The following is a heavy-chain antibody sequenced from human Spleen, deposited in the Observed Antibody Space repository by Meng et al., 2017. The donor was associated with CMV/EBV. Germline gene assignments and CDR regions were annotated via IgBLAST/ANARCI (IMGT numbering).Heavy chain of an antibody. J-gene: IGHJ4*02. CDR2: ISISSTI. CDR1: GFTFSSYS. D-gene: IGHD3-22*01. CDR3: ARNYYDSSGDSSLPDY. Sequence: SCAASGFTFSSYSMNWVRQAPGKGLEWVSYISISSTIYYADSVKGRFTVSRDNAKNSLYLQMNSLRAEDTAVYYCARNYYDSSGDSSLPDYWGQGTLVTVSS. V-gene: IGHV3-48*04.